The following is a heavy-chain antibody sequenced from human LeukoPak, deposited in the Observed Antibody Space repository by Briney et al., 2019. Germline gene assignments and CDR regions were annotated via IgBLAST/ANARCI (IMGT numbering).Heavy chain of an antibody. Sequence: PGGSLRLSCAASGFTFSTYSMNWVRQAPGKGLEWVSYISSSSSTIYYAESVKGRFTISRDNAKNSLYLQMNNLRAEDTAVYYCARDQPAAGTVSFDYWGQGTLVTVSS. D-gene: IGHD6-13*01. CDR3: ARDQPAAGTVSFDY. CDR2: ISSSSSTI. J-gene: IGHJ4*02. V-gene: IGHV3-48*01. CDR1: GFTFSTYS.